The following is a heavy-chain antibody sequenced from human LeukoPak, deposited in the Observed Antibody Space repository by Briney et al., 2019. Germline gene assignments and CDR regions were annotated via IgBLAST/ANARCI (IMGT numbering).Heavy chain of an antibody. Sequence: PSGTLSLTCAVSGGSISSSNWWSWVRQPPGKGLEWIGEIYHSGSTNYNPSLKSRVTISVDTSKNQFSLKLSSVTAADTAVYYCARALGYCSGGSCYRDAFDIWGQGTMVTVSS. J-gene: IGHJ3*02. CDR3: ARALGYCSGGSCYRDAFDI. CDR1: GGSISSSNW. CDR2: IYHSGST. V-gene: IGHV4-4*02. D-gene: IGHD2-15*01.